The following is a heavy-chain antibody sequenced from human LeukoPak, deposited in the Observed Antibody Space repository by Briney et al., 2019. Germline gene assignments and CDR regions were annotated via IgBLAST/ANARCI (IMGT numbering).Heavy chain of an antibody. J-gene: IGHJ4*02. Sequence: PSETLSLTCTVSGGSMSGHWWSWTRQSPGKGLEWIGDIFYSGGTNNNSPLKSRLTMSLDTSKNQFSLKLSSVTAADTAMYYCARRNTADASIDFWGQGILVIASS. CDR3: ARRNTADASIDF. D-gene: IGHD2/OR15-2a*01. CDR2: IFYSGGT. CDR1: GGSMSGHW. V-gene: IGHV4-59*08.